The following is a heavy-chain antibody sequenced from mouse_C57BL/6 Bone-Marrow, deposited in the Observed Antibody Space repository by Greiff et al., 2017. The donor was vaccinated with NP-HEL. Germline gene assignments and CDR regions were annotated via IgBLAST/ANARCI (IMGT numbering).Heavy chain of an antibody. CDR2: INPYNGGT. CDR1: GYTFTDYY. CDR3: ARGGWLLWYFDV. V-gene: IGHV1-19*01. Sequence: VQLQQSGPVLVKPGASVKMSCKASGYTFTDYYMNWVKQSHGKSLEWIGVINPYNGGTSYNQKFKGKATLTVDKSSSTAYMELNSLTSEDSAVYYCARGGWLLWYFDVWGTGTTVTVSS. J-gene: IGHJ1*03. D-gene: IGHD2-3*01.